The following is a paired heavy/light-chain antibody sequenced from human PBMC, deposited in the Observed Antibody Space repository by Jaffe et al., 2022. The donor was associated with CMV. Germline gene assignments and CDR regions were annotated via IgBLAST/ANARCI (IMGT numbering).Light chain of an antibody. J-gene: IGLJ2*01. Sequence: QSVLTQPPSASGTPGQRVTISCSGSSSNIGSKYVYWYQQLPGTAPKLLIYRNNQRPSGVPDRFSGSKSGTSASLAISGLRSEDEADYYCAAWDDSLSGRVFGGGTKLTVL. V-gene: IGLV1-47*01. CDR2: RNN. CDR3: AAWDDSLSGRV. CDR1: SSNIGSKY.
Heavy chain of an antibody. CDR1: GFTFSNAW. J-gene: IGHJ4*02. D-gene: IGHD4-17*01. CDR3: TTRLLHGTDNSDYVEFDY. CDR2: IKSNTDGGTT. V-gene: IGHV3-15*01. Sequence: EVQLVESGGGFVKPGGSLRLSCAGSGFTFSNAWMSWVRQAPGKGLEWVGRIKSNTDGGTTNYAAPVQGRFTISRDDSTNTLYLLMNSLKIEDTAVYYCTTRLLHGTDNSDYVEFDYWGQGTLVTVSS.